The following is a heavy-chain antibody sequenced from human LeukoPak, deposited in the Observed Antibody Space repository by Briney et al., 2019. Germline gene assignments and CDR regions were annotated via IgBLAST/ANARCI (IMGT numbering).Heavy chain of an antibody. Sequence: PGRSLRLSCAASGFTFSSYGMHWVRQAPGKGLEWVAVISYDGSNKYYADSVKGRFTISRDNSKNTLYLQMNNLRAEDTAAFYCAKGGYVWGTYGNWFDPWGQGTLVTVSS. CDR2: ISYDGSNK. CDR3: AKGGYVWGTYGNWFDP. V-gene: IGHV3-30*18. CDR1: GFTFSSYG. D-gene: IGHD3-16*01. J-gene: IGHJ5*02.